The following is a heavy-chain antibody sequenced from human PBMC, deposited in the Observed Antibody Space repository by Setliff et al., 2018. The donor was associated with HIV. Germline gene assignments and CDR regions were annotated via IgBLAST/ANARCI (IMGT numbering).Heavy chain of an antibody. J-gene: IGHJ4*02. CDR1: GGSISNYY. Sequence: SETLSLTCTVSGGSISNYYWSWIRQPAEKGLEWIGRIYSSGRTNYNPSLKSRVTMSLDTSKNQFSLRLTSVTAADTAVYYCTSIGRDMVRGVIPDYWGQGTLVTVSS. V-gene: IGHV4-4*07. CDR2: IYSSGRT. CDR3: TSIGRDMVRGVIPDY. D-gene: IGHD3-10*01.